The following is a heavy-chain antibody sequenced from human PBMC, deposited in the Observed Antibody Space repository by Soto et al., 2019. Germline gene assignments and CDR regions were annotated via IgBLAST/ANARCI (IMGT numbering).Heavy chain of an antibody. Sequence: QVRLQESGPGPVKPAETLSLTCSVSGASISSGGSYWTWIRQHPGKGLEWLGYIYYSGSTKYNPSLESRVTMALDTSKNLFSLRLKSVTAADTPVYYCVTNRGDYDGSFFARWGQGTQVTVSS. CDR2: IYYSGST. CDR3: VTNRGDYDGSFFAR. D-gene: IGHD3-16*01. V-gene: IGHV4-31*04. CDR1: GASISSGGSY. J-gene: IGHJ4*02.